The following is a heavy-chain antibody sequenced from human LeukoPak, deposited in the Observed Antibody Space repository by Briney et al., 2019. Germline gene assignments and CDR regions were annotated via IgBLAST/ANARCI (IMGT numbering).Heavy chain of an antibody. Sequence: PGGSLRLSCAASGFTFSAYSMTWVRQAPGEGREWVSVIGGSGDSTYYADSVQGRFTISRDNFKNTLFLQMNSLRADDTAVYYCAKDWRYYYDSSSYYPHWGQGTLVTVSS. D-gene: IGHD3-22*01. CDR2: IGGSGDST. V-gene: IGHV3-23*01. J-gene: IGHJ4*02. CDR1: GFTFSAYS. CDR3: AKDWRYYYDSSSYYPH.